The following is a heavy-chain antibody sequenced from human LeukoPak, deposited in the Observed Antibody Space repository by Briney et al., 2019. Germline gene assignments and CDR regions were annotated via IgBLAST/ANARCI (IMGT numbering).Heavy chain of an antibody. CDR3: ARESRDGYNFDY. V-gene: IGHV3-53*01. CDR2: IYSGGST. Sequence: GGSLRLSCAASGFTVSINYMSWVRQAPGKGLEWVSVIYSGGSTYYADSVKGRFTISRDNSKNTLYLQMNSLRAEDTAVYYCARESRDGYNFDYWGQGTLVTVSS. CDR1: GFTVSINY. D-gene: IGHD5-24*01. J-gene: IGHJ4*02.